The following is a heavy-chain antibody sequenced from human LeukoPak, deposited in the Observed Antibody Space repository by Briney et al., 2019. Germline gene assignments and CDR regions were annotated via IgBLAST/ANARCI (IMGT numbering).Heavy chain of an antibody. CDR3: ARLGGWNYVWFDP. CDR1: GGPISSYY. Sequence: SETLSLTCTVSGGPISSYYWSWIRQPPGKGLEGIGYIYTSGSTNYNPSLKSRVTISVDTSKNQFSLKLSSVTAADTAVYYCARLGGWNYVWFDPWGQGTLVTVSS. J-gene: IGHJ5*02. D-gene: IGHD1-7*01. V-gene: IGHV4-4*09. CDR2: IYTSGST.